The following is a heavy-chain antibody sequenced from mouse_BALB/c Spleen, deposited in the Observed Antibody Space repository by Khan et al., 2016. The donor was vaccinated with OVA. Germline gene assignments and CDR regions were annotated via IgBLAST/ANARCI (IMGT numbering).Heavy chain of an antibody. V-gene: IGHV1-18*01. CDR3: GRISIITVEGFAY. Sequence: VQLQPSGPDLVKPGASVKISCKTSGYSFTGYYRHWVKQSQGKSLEWIGRVNPNNGGTTYNQKFKGKAILTVEKSSSTAYMELRSLTSEDAAVYYCGRISIITVEGFAYWGQGTLVTVAA. CDR1: GYSFTGYY. J-gene: IGHJ3*01. D-gene: IGHD1-1*01. CDR2: VNPNNGGT.